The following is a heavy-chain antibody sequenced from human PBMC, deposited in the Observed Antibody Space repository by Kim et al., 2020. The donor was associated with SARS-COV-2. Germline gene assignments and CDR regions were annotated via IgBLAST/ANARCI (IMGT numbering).Heavy chain of an antibody. CDR3: ARVSGEMVRGVIIAYYYGMDV. V-gene: IGHV3-30*04. CDR1: GFTFSSYA. Sequence: GGSLRLSCAASGFTFSSYAMHWVRQAPGKGLEWVAVISYAGSNKYYADSVKGRFTISRDNSKNTLYLQMNSLRAEDTAVYYCARVSGEMVRGVIIAYYYGMDVWGQGTTVTVSS. J-gene: IGHJ6*02. D-gene: IGHD3-10*01. CDR2: ISYAGSNK.